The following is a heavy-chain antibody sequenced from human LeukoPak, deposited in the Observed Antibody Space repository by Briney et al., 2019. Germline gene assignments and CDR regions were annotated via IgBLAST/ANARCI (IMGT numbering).Heavy chain of an antibody. CDR3: ARSTTGTGLDY. V-gene: IGHV5-51*01. CDR2: IYPGDSDT. D-gene: IGHD4-17*01. CDR1: GYSFSNYW. Sequence: PGESLKISCKGSGYSFSNYWVGRVRQMPGKGLEWMGIIYPGDSDTRYSPSFQGQVTISADKAISTAYLQWSSLKASDTALYYCARSTTGTGLDYWGQGTLVTVSS. J-gene: IGHJ4*02.